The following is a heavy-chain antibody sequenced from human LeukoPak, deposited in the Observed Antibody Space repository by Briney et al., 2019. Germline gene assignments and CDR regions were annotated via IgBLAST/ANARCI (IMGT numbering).Heavy chain of an antibody. CDR3: ARGGRSSSWYVRPFDY. Sequence: AETLSLTCAVYGGSFSGYYWSWIRQPPGKGLEWIGEINHSGSTNYNPSLKSRVTISVDTSKNQFSLKLSSVTAADMAVYYCARGGRSSSWYVRPFDYWGQGTLVTVSS. J-gene: IGHJ4*02. CDR2: INHSGST. CDR1: GGSFSGYY. D-gene: IGHD6-13*01. V-gene: IGHV4-34*01.